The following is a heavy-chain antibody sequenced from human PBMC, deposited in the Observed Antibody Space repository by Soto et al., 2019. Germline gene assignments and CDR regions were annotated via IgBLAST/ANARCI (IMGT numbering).Heavy chain of an antibody. CDR3: ARESCGGGSCNGMDV. J-gene: IGHJ6*02. Sequence: QVQLVESGGGVVQPGRSLRLSCAASGFTFSSYAMHWVRQAPGKGLEWVAVISYDGSNKYYADSVKGRFTISRDNSKNTLYLQMNSLRAEDTAVYYCARESCGGGSCNGMDVWGQGTTVTVSS. V-gene: IGHV3-30-3*01. D-gene: IGHD2-15*01. CDR2: ISYDGSNK. CDR1: GFTFSSYA.